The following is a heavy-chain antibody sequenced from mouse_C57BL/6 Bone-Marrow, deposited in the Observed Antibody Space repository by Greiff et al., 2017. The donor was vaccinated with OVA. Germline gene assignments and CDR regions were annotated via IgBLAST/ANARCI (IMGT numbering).Heavy chain of an antibody. V-gene: IGHV5-4*03. CDR1: GFTFSSYA. CDR2: ISDGGSYT. J-gene: IGHJ3*01. D-gene: IGHD1-1*01. Sequence: EVKLMESGGGLVKPGGSLKLSCAASGFTFSSYAMSWVRQTPEKRLEWVATISDGGSYTYYPDNVKGRFTISRDNAKNNLYLQMSHLKSEDTAMYYCARGELRASGCAYWGQGTLVTVSA. CDR3: ARGELRASGCAY.